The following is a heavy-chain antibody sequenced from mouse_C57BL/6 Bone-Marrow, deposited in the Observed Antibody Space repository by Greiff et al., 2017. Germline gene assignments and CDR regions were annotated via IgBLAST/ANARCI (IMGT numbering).Heavy chain of an antibody. J-gene: IGHJ1*03. CDR2: ISSGGSYT. D-gene: IGHD2-1*01. V-gene: IGHV5-6*02. CDR1: GFTFSSYG. Sequence: DVKLVESGGDLVKPGGSLQLSCAASGFTFSSYGMSWVRQTPDKRLEWVATISSGGSYTYYPDSVKGRFTISRDNAKNTLYLQMSSLKSEDTAMYYCARHGGYYGNWYFDVWGTGTTVTVSS. CDR3: ARHGGYYGNWYFDV.